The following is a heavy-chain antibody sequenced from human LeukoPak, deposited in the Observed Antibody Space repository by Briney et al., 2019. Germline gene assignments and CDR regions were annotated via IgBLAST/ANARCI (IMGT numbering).Heavy chain of an antibody. Sequence: GGSLRLSCAASGFTFSSYIMNWVRQAPGKGLEWVSSISSSSSYIYYADSVKGRFTISRDNAKNSLYLQMNSLRAEDTAVYYCARGDHDSSGLFDIWGQGTMVTVSS. CDR1: GFTFSSYI. D-gene: IGHD3-22*01. V-gene: IGHV3-21*01. CDR3: ARGDHDSSGLFDI. CDR2: ISSSSSYI. J-gene: IGHJ3*02.